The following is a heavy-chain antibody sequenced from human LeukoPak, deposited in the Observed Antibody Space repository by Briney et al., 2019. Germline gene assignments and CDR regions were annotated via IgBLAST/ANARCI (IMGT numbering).Heavy chain of an antibody. CDR1: GGTFSSYA. Sequence: SVKVSCKASGGTFSSYAISWVRQAPGQGLEWMGGIIPMFGTANYAQKLQGRVTITADESTSTAYMELSSLRSEDTAVYYCARGPFQLEVTYYFDYWGQGTLVTVSS. D-gene: IGHD1-1*01. CDR3: ARGPFQLEVTYYFDY. V-gene: IGHV1-69*13. CDR2: IIPMFGTA. J-gene: IGHJ4*02.